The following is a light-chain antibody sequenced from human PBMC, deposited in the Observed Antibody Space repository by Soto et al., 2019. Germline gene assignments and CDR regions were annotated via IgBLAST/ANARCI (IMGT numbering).Light chain of an antibody. V-gene: IGKV1-5*03. Sequence: DIQMTQSPSTLSASVGDRVTIACRASQSINTWLAWYQQKPGKAPKLLIYKASSLQSGVPSRFSGSGSGTEFTLTISSLQPDDFATYYCQQYDTYSITFGQGTRLAIK. CDR1: QSINTW. J-gene: IGKJ5*01. CDR2: KAS. CDR3: QQYDTYSIT.